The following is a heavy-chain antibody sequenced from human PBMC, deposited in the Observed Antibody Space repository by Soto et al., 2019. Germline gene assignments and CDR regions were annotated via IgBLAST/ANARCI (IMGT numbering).Heavy chain of an antibody. V-gene: IGHV4-30-4*01. CDR1: GDSISTVDYF. CDR3: ARGRYCLTGRCFPNWFDS. Sequence: SETLSLTCSVSGDSISTVDYFWAWIRQPPGQALEYIGYIYKSATTYYNPSFEGRVAISLDASKSHFSLNVTSVTAADTAVYFCARGRYCLTGRCFPNWFDSWGQGTLVTVSS. CDR2: IYKSATT. D-gene: IGHD2-15*01. J-gene: IGHJ5*01.